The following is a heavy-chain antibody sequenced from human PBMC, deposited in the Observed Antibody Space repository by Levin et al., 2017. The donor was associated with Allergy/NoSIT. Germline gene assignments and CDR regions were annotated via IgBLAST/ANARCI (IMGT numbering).Heavy chain of an antibody. CDR3: AASEWIQLWLSPREDTFDI. CDR2: IYPGDSDT. CDR1: GYSFTSYW. V-gene: IGHV5-51*01. J-gene: IGHJ3*02. Sequence: GESLKISCKGSGYSFTSYWIGWVRQMPGKGLEWMGIIYPGDSDTRYSPSFQGQVTISADKSISTAYLQWSSLKASDTAMYYCAASEWIQLWLSPREDTFDIWGQGTVVTVSS. D-gene: IGHD5-18*01.